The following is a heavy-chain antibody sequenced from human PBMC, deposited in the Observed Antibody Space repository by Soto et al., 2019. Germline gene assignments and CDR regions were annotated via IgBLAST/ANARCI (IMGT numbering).Heavy chain of an antibody. J-gene: IGHJ1*01. CDR3: AREFEDYYDSTGYYPIGS. Sequence: PGGSLRLSCAASGFTFSSYVMHWVRQAPGKGLEWVAVIWYDGSNKYYADSVKGRFTISRDNSKNTLYLQMNSLRAEDTAVYYCAREFEDYYDSTGYYPIGSRAQRAPVPVS. D-gene: IGHD3-22*01. CDR2: IWYDGSNK. V-gene: IGHV3-33*01. CDR1: GFTFSSYV.